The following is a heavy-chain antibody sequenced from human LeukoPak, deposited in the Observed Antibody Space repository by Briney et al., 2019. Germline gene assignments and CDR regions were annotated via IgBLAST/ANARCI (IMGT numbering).Heavy chain of an antibody. CDR1: GYTFTSYG. J-gene: IGHJ4*02. CDR3: ASAFCGGDCLSLDYFDY. V-gene: IGHV1-18*01. CDR2: ISAYNGNT. D-gene: IGHD2-21*02. Sequence: ASVRVSFKASGYTFTSYGISWVRQAPGQGLEWMGWISAYNGNTNYAQKLQGRVTMTTDTSTSTAYMELRSLRSDDTAVYYCASAFCGGDCLSLDYFDYWGQGTLVTVSS.